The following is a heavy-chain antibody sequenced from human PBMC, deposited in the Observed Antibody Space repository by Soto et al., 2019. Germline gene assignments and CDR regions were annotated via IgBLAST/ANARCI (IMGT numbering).Heavy chain of an antibody. D-gene: IGHD3-3*01. CDR2: ISSSSSYT. J-gene: IGHJ4*02. V-gene: IGHV3-11*06. Sequence: QVQLVESGGGLVQPGGSLRLSCAASGFTFSDYYMSWIRQAPGKGLEWVSYISSSSSYTNYADSVKGRFTISRDNAKNSLYLQMNSLRAEDTGVYYCASSRWNLEWVLYFDYWGQGTLVTVSS. CDR3: ASSRWNLEWVLYFDY. CDR1: GFTFSDYY.